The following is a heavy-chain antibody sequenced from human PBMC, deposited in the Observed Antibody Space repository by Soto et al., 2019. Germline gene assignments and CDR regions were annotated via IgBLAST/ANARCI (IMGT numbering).Heavy chain of an antibody. Sequence: GGSLRLSCAASGFTFSDYAMSWVRQAPGKGLEWVSSISSGGGSPYYADSVKGRFTISRNNSKNTLFLQMNSLGAEDTAVYYCVKGDGRIVPRHFDYWGQGTLVTVSS. CDR3: VKGDGRIVPRHFDY. J-gene: IGHJ4*02. CDR2: ISSGGGSP. V-gene: IGHV3-23*01. CDR1: GFTFSDYA. D-gene: IGHD1-26*01.